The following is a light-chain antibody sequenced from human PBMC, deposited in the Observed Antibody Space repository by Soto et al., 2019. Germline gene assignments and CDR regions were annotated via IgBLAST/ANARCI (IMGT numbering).Light chain of an antibody. CDR1: QSVSSN. CDR2: GAS. J-gene: IGKJ5*01. V-gene: IGKV3-15*01. CDR3: QQYNNWPPT. Sequence: EIVMTQSPATLSVSPGERATLSCRASQSVSSNLAWYQQKPGQAPRLLIYGASTRATGIPARFSGSRSGTEFTLTISSLQSEDFAVYYCQQYNNWPPTFGQGTRXXIK.